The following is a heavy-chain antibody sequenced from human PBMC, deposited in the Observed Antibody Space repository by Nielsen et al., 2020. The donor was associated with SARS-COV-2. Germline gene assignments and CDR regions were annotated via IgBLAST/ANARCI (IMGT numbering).Heavy chain of an antibody. V-gene: IGHV4-34*01. CDR2: INHSGST. D-gene: IGHD4-17*01. Sequence: SETLSLTCAVYGGSFSGYYWSWIRQPPGEGLEWIGEINHSGSTNYNPSLKSRVTISVDTSKNQFSLKLSSVTAADTAVYYCARVDGDSDYWGQGTLVTVSS. CDR3: ARVDGDSDY. CDR1: GGSFSGYY. J-gene: IGHJ4*02.